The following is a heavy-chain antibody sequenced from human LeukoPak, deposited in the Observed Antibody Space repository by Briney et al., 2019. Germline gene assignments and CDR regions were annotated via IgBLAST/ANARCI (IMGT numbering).Heavy chain of an antibody. CDR1: GFTFTSSA. V-gene: IGHV1-58*01. CDR3: AAVPNSLVLLWFGTHQGFDP. Sequence: GASVKVSCKASGFTFTSSAVQWVRQARGQRLEWIGWIVVGSGNTNYAQKFQERVTITRDMSTSTAYMELSGLRSEDTAVYYCAAVPNSLVLLWFGTHQGFDPWGQGTLVTVSS. J-gene: IGHJ5*02. CDR2: IVVGSGNT. D-gene: IGHD3-10*01.